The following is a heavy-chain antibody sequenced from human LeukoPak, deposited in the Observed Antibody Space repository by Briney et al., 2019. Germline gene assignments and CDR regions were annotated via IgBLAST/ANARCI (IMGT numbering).Heavy chain of an antibody. D-gene: IGHD2-15*01. CDR1: GGTFIIYA. CDR2: IIPIFGTA. V-gene: IGHV1-69*13. J-gene: IGHJ4*02. Sequence: GASVKVSFKASGGTFIIYAISWVRQAPGQGREWMGGIIPIFGTANYAQKFQGRVTITADESTSTAYMELSSLRSEDTAVYYCARSNIVVVVAAPFDYWGQGTLVTVSS. CDR3: ARSNIVVVVAAPFDY.